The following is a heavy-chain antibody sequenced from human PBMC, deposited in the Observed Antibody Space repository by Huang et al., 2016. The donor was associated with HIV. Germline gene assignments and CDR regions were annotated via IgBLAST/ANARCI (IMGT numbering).Heavy chain of an antibody. V-gene: IGHV1-69*13. CDR1: GGTFTNYA. D-gene: IGHD6-13*01. Sequence: QVQLVQSGADVKKPGSSVKVSCKASGGTFTNYALNWVRQAPGQGLEWMGGIIPKFGTDNYAPKFQISVTITAEESTAYMEVKSLGSEGTVLYSCASAGPTYSSSLPHFGAFDMWGQGTMVTVSS. J-gene: IGHJ3*02. CDR2: IIPKFGTD. CDR3: ASAGPTYSSSLPHFGAFDM.